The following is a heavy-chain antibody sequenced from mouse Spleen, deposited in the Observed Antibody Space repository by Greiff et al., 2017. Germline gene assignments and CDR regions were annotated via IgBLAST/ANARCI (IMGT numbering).Heavy chain of an antibody. Sequence: QVQLKQSGPELVKPGASVKISCKASGYAFSSSWMNWVKQRPGKGLEWIGRIYPGDGDTNYNGKFKGQATLTADKSSSTAYMQLSSLTSEDSAVYFCARSYDYDGGGFDYWGQGTTLTVSS. CDR1: GYAFSSSW. CDR2: IYPGDGDT. CDR3: ARSYDYDGGGFDY. V-gene: IGHV1-82*01. J-gene: IGHJ2*01. D-gene: IGHD2-4*01.